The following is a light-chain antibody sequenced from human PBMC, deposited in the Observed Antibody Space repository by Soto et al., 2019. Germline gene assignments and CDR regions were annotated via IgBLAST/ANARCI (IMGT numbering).Light chain of an antibody. CDR1: QSVSNY. CDR2: AAS. CDR3: QQSYSTPLT. J-gene: IGKJ4*01. Sequence: DIQMTQSPSSLSASVGDRDTITCRASQSVSNYLNWYQQKPGKAPKLLMYAASTLQSGVPSRFSGSGSGTDFTLTISSLQPEDFATYYCQQSYSTPLTFGGGSKVEIK. V-gene: IGKV1-39*01.